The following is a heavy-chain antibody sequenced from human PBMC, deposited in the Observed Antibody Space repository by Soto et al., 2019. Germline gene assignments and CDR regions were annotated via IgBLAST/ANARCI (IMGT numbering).Heavy chain of an antibody. D-gene: IGHD3-22*01. CDR3: ARDLRITMIVGYFDY. J-gene: IGHJ4*02. Sequence: ASVKVSCKASGYTFTNYGISWVRQAPGQGLEWMGWISGYNGNTNYAQKLQGRVTMTTDTSTSTAYMELRSLRSDDTAVYYCARDLRITMIVGYFDYWGQGTLVTVSS. V-gene: IGHV1-18*01. CDR1: GYTFTNYG. CDR2: ISGYNGNT.